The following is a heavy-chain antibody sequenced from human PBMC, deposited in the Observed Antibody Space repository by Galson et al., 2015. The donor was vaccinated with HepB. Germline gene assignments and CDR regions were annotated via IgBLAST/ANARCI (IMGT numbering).Heavy chain of an antibody. J-gene: IGHJ4*02. V-gene: IGHV3-23*01. CDR3: AKGLTKDGHTRFDY. D-gene: IGHD5-24*01. CDR2: ISGSGGST. CDR1: GFTFSSYA. Sequence: SLRLSCAASGFTFSSYAMSWVRQAPGKGLEWVSAISGSGGSTYYADSVKGRFTISRDNSKNTLYLQMSSLRAEDTAVYYCAKGLTKDGHTRFDYWGQGTLVTVSS.